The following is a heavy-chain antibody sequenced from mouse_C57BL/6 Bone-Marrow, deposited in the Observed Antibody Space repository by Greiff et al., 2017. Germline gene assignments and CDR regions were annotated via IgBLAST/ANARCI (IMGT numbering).Heavy chain of an antibody. D-gene: IGHD3-2*02. Sequence: QVQLQQSDAELVKPGASVKISCKVSGYTFTDHTIHWMKQRPEQGLEWIGYIYPRDGSTKYNEKFKGKATLTADKSSSTAYMQINSLTSEDSAVYFCARSRQPRLRDYAMDYWGQGTPVTVSS. CDR3: ARSRQPRLRDYAMDY. V-gene: IGHV1-78*01. CDR1: GYTFTDHT. J-gene: IGHJ4*01. CDR2: IYPRDGST.